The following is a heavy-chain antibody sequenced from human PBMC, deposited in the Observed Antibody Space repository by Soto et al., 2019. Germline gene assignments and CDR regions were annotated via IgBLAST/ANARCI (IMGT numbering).Heavy chain of an antibody. CDR1: GFTVSSND. D-gene: IGHD3-22*01. J-gene: IGHJ4*02. V-gene: IGHV3-53*01. CDR3: ARRPLNSNGAC. Sequence: EVQLVESGGDLIQPGGSLRLSCAASGFTVSSNDMSWVRQAPGKGLEWVSLIYSSGSTHYADSVKGRFTISRDNSKNTVHLQMNTLRAEDTAVYYCARRPLNSNGACWGQGTLVTVSS. CDR2: IYSSGST.